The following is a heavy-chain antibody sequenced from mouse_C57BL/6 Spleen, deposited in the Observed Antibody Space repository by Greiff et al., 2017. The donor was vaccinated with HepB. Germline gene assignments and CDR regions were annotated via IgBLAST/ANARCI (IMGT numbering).Heavy chain of an antibody. Sequence: VQLQQPGAELVRPGSSVKLSCKASGYTFTSYWMHWVKQRPIQGLEWIGNIDPSDSETHYNQKFKDKATLTVDKSSSTAYMQLSSLTSEDSAVYYCAREHYGSSYVGYAMDYWGQGTSVTVSS. CDR1: GYTFTSYW. V-gene: IGHV1-52*01. CDR2: IDPSDSET. CDR3: AREHYGSSYVGYAMDY. J-gene: IGHJ4*01. D-gene: IGHD1-1*01.